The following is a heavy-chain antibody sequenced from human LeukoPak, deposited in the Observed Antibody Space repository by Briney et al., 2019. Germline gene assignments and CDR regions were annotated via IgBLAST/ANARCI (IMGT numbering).Heavy chain of an antibody. Sequence: PGGSLRLSCAASGFTFSNYAMSWVRQAPGKGLEWVSAISGRGVSTYYADSVEGRFTISRDNAKNSLYLQMNSLRAEDTAVYYCAREHNAGTSDYWGQGTLVTVSS. D-gene: IGHD6-13*01. CDR2: ISGRGVST. V-gene: IGHV3-23*01. CDR1: GFTFSNYA. J-gene: IGHJ4*02. CDR3: AREHNAGTSDY.